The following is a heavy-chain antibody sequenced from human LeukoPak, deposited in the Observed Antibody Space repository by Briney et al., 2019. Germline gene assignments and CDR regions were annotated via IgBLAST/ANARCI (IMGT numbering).Heavy chain of an antibody. D-gene: IGHD2-21*02. CDR1: GFTLNVYY. CDR2: ISSTGSYT. Sequence: GGSLRLSCEASGFTLNVYYMSWFRQAPGKGLEWIGYISSTGSYTTYADSVRGRFTISRDNAKSLLFLQMNNLRAEDTAVYYCARKLGGSQCGGDCFFDHWGQGTPVVVSS. V-gene: IGHV3-11*03. CDR3: ARKLGGSQCGGDCFFDH. J-gene: IGHJ4*02.